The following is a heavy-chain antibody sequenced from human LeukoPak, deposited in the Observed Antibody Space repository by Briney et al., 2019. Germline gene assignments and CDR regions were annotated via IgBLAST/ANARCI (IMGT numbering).Heavy chain of an antibody. Sequence: SETLSLTCTVSGGSISSYYWSWIRQPAGKGLEWIGRIYTSGSTNYNPSLKSRVTMSVDTSKNQFSLKLSSVTAADTAVYYCARGPMRKSAMMVSFLHFDYWGQGTLVTVSS. CDR1: GGSISSYY. D-gene: IGHD3-22*01. J-gene: IGHJ4*02. V-gene: IGHV4-4*07. CDR3: ARGPMRKSAMMVSFLHFDY. CDR2: IYTSGST.